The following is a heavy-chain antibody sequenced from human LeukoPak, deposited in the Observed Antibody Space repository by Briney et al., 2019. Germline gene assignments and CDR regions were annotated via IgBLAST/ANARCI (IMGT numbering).Heavy chain of an antibody. CDR2: ISHSGTT. Sequence: SETLSLTCAVSGGSCSGHFWSWIRQTPGEGLEWIGEISHSGTTKYNPSLKSRVTISADTSKNQFSLKLTSVTAADTGVYYCAKNNWFDPWGQGTLVTVSS. CDR3: AKNNWFDP. V-gene: IGHV4-34*01. CDR1: GGSCSGHF. J-gene: IGHJ5*02.